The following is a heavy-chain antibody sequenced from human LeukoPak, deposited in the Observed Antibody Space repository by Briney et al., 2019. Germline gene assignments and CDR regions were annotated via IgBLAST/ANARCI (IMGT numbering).Heavy chain of an antibody. D-gene: IGHD1-26*01. CDR2: ISYDGSNK. J-gene: IGHJ6*02. Sequence: GGSLRLSCAASGFTFSSYAMHWVRQAPGKGLEWVAVISYDGSNKYYADSVKGRFTISRDNSKNTLYLQMNSLRAEDTAVYYCARDDGGSYRDYYYGMDVWGQGTTVTVSS. CDR3: ARDDGGSYRDYYYGMDV. V-gene: IGHV3-30-3*01. CDR1: GFTFSSYA.